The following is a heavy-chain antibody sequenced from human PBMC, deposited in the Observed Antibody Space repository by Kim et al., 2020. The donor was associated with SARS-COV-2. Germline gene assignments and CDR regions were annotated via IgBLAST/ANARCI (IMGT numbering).Heavy chain of an antibody. Sequence: GGSLRLSCAASGFTFSSYGMHWVRQAPGKGLEWVAVIWYDGSNKYYADSVKGRFTISRDNSKNTLYLQMNSLRAEDTAVYYCAKDGAIVVVPAAMGYYGMDVWGQGTTVTVSS. CDR1: GFTFSSYG. V-gene: IGHV3-33*06. J-gene: IGHJ6*02. D-gene: IGHD2-2*01. CDR2: IWYDGSNK. CDR3: AKDGAIVVVPAAMGYYGMDV.